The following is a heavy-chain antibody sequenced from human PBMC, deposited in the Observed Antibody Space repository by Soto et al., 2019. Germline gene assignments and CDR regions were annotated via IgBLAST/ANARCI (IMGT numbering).Heavy chain of an antibody. CDR2: ISGSGCDT. J-gene: IGHJ4*02. Sequence: EVQLLESGGGLVQPGGSLRLSCAASGFTFSSYAMNWVRQAPGKGLEWVSTISGSGCDTYYADSVKGRFSISRDNSKYTLSLQMDSLSAEDTAVYYCAKGGRSGSGLYFDYWGQGTLVTVSS. CDR1: GFTFSSYA. V-gene: IGHV3-23*01. D-gene: IGHD6-25*01. CDR3: AKGGRSGSGLYFDY.